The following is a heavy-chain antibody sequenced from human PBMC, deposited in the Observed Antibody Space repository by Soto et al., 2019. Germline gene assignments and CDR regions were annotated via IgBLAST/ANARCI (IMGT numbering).Heavy chain of an antibody. V-gene: IGHV1-2*02. D-gene: IGHD4-17*01. Sequence: GASVKVSCKASGYTFTGYYMHWVRQAPGQGLEWMGWINPNSGGTNYAQKFQGRVTMTRDTSISTAYMELSRLRSDDTAVYYCATSGGDYGGNWFDPWGQGTLVTVSS. CDR3: ATSGGDYGGNWFDP. CDR1: GYTFTGYY. J-gene: IGHJ5*02. CDR2: INPNSGGT.